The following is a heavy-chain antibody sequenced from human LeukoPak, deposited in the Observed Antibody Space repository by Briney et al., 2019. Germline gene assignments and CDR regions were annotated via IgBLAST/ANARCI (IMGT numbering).Heavy chain of an antibody. CDR3: ASSSTGITMVRGVIIPYYYYGMDV. V-gene: IGHV1-18*01. CDR1: GYTFTSYG. J-gene: IGHJ6*02. D-gene: IGHD3-10*01. Sequence: GASVKVSCKASGYTFTSYGISWVRQAPGQGLEWMGWVSAYNGNTKYSQKFQGRVTITRDTSASTAYMELSSLRSEDTAVYYCASSSTGITMVRGVIIPYYYYGMDVWGQGTTVTVSS. CDR2: VSAYNGNT.